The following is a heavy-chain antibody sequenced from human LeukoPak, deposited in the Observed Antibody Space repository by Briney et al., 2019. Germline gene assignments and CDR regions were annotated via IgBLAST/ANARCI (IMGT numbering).Heavy chain of an antibody. CDR1: GFTFSSYS. J-gene: IGHJ4*02. D-gene: IGHD3-16*02. V-gene: IGHV3-7*01. Sequence: GGSLRLSCAASGFTFSSYSMNWVRQAPGKGLEWVANIKDDGSEKNYADSVKGRFTISRDNAKNSVSLQMNALRAEDTAVYYCGRIFNIWGTFRNTWGQGTQVTVSS. CDR3: GRIFNIWGTFRNT. CDR2: IKDDGSEK.